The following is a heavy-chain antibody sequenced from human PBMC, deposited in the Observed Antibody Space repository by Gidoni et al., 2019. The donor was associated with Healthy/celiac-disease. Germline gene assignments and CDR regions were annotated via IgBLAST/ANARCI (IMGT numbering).Heavy chain of an antibody. Sequence: EVQLVESGGGLVKPGGSLRLSCAASGFTFSTAWLSWVRQAPGKGLEWVGRIKSKTDGGTTDYAAPVKGRFTISRDDSKNTLYLQMNSLKTEDTAVYYCTTVGVTTDYYYYYYMDVWGKGTTVTVSS. CDR2: IKSKTDGGTT. CDR3: TTVGVTTDYYYYYYMDV. V-gene: IGHV3-15*01. CDR1: GFTFSTAW. D-gene: IGHD4-17*01. J-gene: IGHJ6*03.